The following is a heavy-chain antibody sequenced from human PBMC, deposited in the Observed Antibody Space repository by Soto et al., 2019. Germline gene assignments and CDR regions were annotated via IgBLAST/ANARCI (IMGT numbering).Heavy chain of an antibody. D-gene: IGHD1-26*01. CDR2: SRNRANSYTT. Sequence: EVQLVESGGGLVQPGESLKLSCAASGFSFSDYYLEWVRQAPGKGLEWVGRSRNRANSYTTEYAASVKGRFIISRDDSKNLLYLQMNSLEAEDTAVYYCVRLRATGFDIWGQGTMVTVSP. CDR3: VRLRATGFDI. J-gene: IGHJ3*02. CDR1: GFSFSDYY. V-gene: IGHV3-72*01.